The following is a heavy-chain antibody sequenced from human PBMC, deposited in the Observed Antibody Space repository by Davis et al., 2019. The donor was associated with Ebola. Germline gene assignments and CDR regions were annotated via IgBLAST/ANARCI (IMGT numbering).Heavy chain of an antibody. Sequence: PGGSLRLSCAASGFTFSSYGMHWVRQAPGKGLEWVAVIWYDGSNKYYADSVKGRFTISRDNAKNSLYLQMNSLRDEDTAVYYCARRAAASGGSWYFGWFDPWGQGTLVTVSS. D-gene: IGHD6-13*01. CDR1: GFTFSSYG. CDR2: IWYDGSNK. CDR3: ARRAAASGGSWYFGWFDP. V-gene: IGHV3-33*01. J-gene: IGHJ5*02.